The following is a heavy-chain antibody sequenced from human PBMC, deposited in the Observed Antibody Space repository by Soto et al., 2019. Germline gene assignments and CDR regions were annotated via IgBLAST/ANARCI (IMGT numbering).Heavy chain of an antibody. J-gene: IGHJ6*03. CDR3: ARESYYDFWSGYTGYYMDV. CDR2: ISAYNGNT. CDR1: GYTFTSYG. V-gene: IGHV1-18*01. Sequence: ASVKVSCKASGYTFTSYGISWVRQAPGQGLEWMGWISAYNGNTNYAQKLQGRVTMTTDTSTSTAYMELRSLRSDDTAVYYCARESYYDFWSGYTGYYMDVWGKGTTVTVSS. D-gene: IGHD3-3*01.